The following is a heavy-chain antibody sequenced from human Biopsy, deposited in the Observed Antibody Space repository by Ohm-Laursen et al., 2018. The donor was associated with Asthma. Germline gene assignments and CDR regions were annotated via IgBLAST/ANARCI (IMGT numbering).Heavy chain of an antibody. D-gene: IGHD3-16*01. CDR1: GFTFSSYS. CDR3: AREGGADYYYYGMDV. CDR2: ISSSSSYI. V-gene: IGHV3-21*01. J-gene: IGHJ6*02. Sequence: GSLRLSCAASGFTFSSYSMNCVRRAPGQGLERVSSISSSSSYIYYADLVKGRFTISRANAKNSLYLQMNSLRAEDTAVYYCAREGGADYYYYGMDVWGQGTTVTVSS.